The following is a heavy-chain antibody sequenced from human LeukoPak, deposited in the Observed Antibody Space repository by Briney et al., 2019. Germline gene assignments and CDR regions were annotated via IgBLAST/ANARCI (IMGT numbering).Heavy chain of an antibody. J-gene: IGHJ6*02. CDR3: ATSGRGYSYGKYGMDV. V-gene: IGHV3-48*04. Sequence: GGSLRLSCAASGFTVSSNSMNWVRQAPGKGLEWVSYISSSGSTIYYADSVKGRFTISRDNAKNSLYLQMNSLRAEDTAVYYCATSGRGYSYGKYGMDVWGQGTLVTVSS. D-gene: IGHD5-18*01. CDR1: GFTVSSNS. CDR2: ISSSGSTI.